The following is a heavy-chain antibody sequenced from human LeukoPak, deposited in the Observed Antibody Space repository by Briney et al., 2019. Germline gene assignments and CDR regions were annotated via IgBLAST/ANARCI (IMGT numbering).Heavy chain of an antibody. V-gene: IGHV1-46*01. CDR2: INPSGGST. CDR1: GCTFTSYY. CDR3: ARDGRVYGSGSTPFDY. J-gene: IGHJ4*02. Sequence: ASVKVSCKASGCTFTSYYMHWVRQAPGQGLEWMGIINPSGGSTSYAQKFQGRVTMTRDTSTSTVYMELSSLRSEDTAVYYCARDGRVYGSGSTPFDYWGQGTLVTVSS. D-gene: IGHD3-10*01.